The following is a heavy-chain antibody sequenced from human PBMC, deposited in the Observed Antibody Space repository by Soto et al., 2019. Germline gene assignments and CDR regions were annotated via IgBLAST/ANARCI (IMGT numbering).Heavy chain of an antibody. CDR2: IIPIFGTA. V-gene: IGHV1-69*13. J-gene: IGHJ4*02. CDR1: GGTFSSYA. D-gene: IGHD6-13*01. Sequence: ASVKVSCKASGGTFSSYAISWVRQAPGQGLEWMGGIIPIFGTANYAQKFQGRVTITADESTSTAYMELSSLRSEDTAVYYCAKGYSSSWYPGVVENYFDYWGQGTLVTVS. CDR3: AKGYSSSWYPGVVENYFDY.